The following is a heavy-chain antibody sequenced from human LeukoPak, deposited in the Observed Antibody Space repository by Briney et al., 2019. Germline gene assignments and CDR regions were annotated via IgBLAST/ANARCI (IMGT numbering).Heavy chain of an antibody. CDR1: GFTFSSYE. V-gene: IGHV3-48*03. CDR3: ARAFYDFLTGYPAYFDY. J-gene: IGHJ4*02. CDR2: ISSSGSTI. Sequence: GGSLRLSCAASGFTFSSYEMNWVRQGPGKGLEWVSYISSSGSTIYYADSVKGRFTISRDNAKNSLYLQMNSLRAEDTAVYYCARAFYDFLTGYPAYFDYWGQGTLVTVSS. D-gene: IGHD3-9*01.